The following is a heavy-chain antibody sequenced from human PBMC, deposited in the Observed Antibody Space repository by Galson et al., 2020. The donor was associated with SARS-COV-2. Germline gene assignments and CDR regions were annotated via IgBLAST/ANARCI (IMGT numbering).Heavy chain of an antibody. CDR2: IDWDDDK. Sequence: SGPTLVKPTQTLTLTCTFSGFSLSTRGMRASWIRQPPGRALEWLARIDWDDDKFYSTSLKSRLTISKDTSKNQVVLIMSNMDPVDTATYYVEQMCGKENALDFWGKGTLVTVS. D-gene: IGHD1-1*01. V-gene: IGHV2-70*04. J-gene: IGHJ3*01. CDR3: EQMCGKENALDF. CDR1: GFSLSTRGMR.